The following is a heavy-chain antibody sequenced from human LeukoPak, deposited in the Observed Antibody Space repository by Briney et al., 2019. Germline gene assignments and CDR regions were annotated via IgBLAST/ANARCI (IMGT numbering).Heavy chain of an antibody. J-gene: IGHJ4*02. CDR3: AKGQELDDGVFDS. CDR1: GFTFSSIA. V-gene: IGHV3-23*01. D-gene: IGHD1-1*01. Sequence: GWSLRLSCAASGFTFSSIAMTWVRQAPGPGLEWVSTIRSNGETTYNADSVTGRFTISRDNSKKTLYLQLNSLRVEDTAIYYCAKGQELDDGVFDSWGQGTLVTVSS. CDR2: IRSNGETT.